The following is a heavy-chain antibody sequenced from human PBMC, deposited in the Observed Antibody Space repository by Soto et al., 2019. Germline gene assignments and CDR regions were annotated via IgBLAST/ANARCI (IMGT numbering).Heavy chain of an antibody. CDR1: GGTFSSYT. CDR2: ISPIFGTP. D-gene: IGHD3-10*01. CDR3: ARVVVGSRLSLYY. Sequence: QVQLVQSGAEVKKPGSSVTVSCKASGGTFSSYTISWVRQAPGQGLEWMAGISPIFGTPIYAQKFQDRVTITADESNMTAYMEMNRLTSDDTAVYYCARVVVGSRLSLYYGGQGTLVTISS. J-gene: IGHJ4*02. V-gene: IGHV1-69*01.